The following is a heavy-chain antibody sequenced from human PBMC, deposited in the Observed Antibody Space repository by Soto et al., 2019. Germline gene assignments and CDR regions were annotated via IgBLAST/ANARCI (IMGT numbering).Heavy chain of an antibody. Sequence: PGESLNISCQGSGYKFDRYWIGWVRQMPGRGLEWIGIIYCGDSDTRYSPSFQGQVTFSADTSISTAYLQWSSLKASDTAMYYCARRVYFGPGSYYYDYWGQGTLVTVSS. CDR1: GYKFDRYW. D-gene: IGHD3-10*01. J-gene: IGHJ4*02. CDR2: IYCGDSDT. CDR3: ARRVYFGPGSYYYDY. V-gene: IGHV5-51*01.